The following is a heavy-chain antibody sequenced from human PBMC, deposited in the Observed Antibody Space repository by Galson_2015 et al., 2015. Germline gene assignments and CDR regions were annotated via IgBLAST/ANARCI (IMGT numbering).Heavy chain of an antibody. CDR2: INPDGSVT. Sequence: SLRLSCAASEFTLSTYWMHWVRHVPGEGLVCVSRINPDGSVTVYADSVKGRLTISRDIAKNTLYLQMNSLRAEDTAVYYCARGGTRSWHPLDIWGQGTMVTVSS. J-gene: IGHJ3*02. V-gene: IGHV3-74*01. CDR1: EFTLSTYW. CDR3: ARGGTRSWHPLDI. D-gene: IGHD3-16*01.